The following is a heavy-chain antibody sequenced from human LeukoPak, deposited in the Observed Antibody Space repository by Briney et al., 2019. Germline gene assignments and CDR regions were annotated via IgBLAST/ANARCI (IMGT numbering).Heavy chain of an antibody. D-gene: IGHD6-6*01. CDR1: GGSISSYY. V-gene: IGHV4-59*01. J-gene: IGHJ6*03. CDR2: IYYSGST. CDR3: ARASSSSSPYYYYYMDV. Sequence: PSETLSLTCTVSGGSISSYYWSWTRQPPGKGLEWIGYIYYSGSTNYNPSLKSRVTISVDTSKNQFSLKLSSVTAADTAVYYCARASSSSSPYYYYYMDVWGKGTTVTVSS.